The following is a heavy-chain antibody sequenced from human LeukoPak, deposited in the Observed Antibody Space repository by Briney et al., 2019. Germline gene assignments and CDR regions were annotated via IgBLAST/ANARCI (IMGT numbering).Heavy chain of an antibody. CDR1: GFTFSSYG. J-gene: IGHJ6*03. V-gene: IGHV3-30*02. CDR2: IRYDGSNK. Sequence: GGSLRLSCAASGFTFSSYGMHWVRQAPGKGLEWVAFIRYDGSNKYYSDSVKGRFTISRDNSKNTLYLQMNRLRAEDTAVYYCAKPLGYSSSWDRGYYYYMDVWGKGTTVTVSS. CDR3: AKPLGYSSSWDRGYYYYMDV. D-gene: IGHD6-13*01.